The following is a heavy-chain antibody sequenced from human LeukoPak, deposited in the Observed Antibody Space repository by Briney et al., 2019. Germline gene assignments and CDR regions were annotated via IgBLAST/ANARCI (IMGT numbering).Heavy chain of an antibody. CDR3: ARGSSPARYCSSTSCYPIDY. CDR2: INPNSGGT. Sequence: ASVKVSCKASGYTFTGYYMHWVRQAPGQGLEWMGWINPNSGGTNYAQKFQGRVTMTRDTSISTAYMELSRLRSDDTAVYYCARGSSPARYCSSTSCYPIDYWGQGTLVTVSS. V-gene: IGHV1-2*02. CDR1: GYTFTGYY. J-gene: IGHJ4*02. D-gene: IGHD2-2*01.